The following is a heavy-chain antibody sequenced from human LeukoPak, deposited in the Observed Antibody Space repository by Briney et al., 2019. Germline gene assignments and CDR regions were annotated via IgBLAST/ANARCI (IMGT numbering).Heavy chain of an antibody. V-gene: IGHV1-2*06. J-gene: IGHJ4*02. D-gene: IGHD1-26*01. Sequence: ASVKVSCKASGYTFTGYYMHWVRQAPGQGLEWMGRINPNSGGTNYAQKFQGRVTMTRDTSISTAYMELSRLRSDDTAVYYCARDVGGSYSYDYWDQGTLVTVSS. CDR2: INPNSGGT. CDR3: ARDVGGSYSYDY. CDR1: GYTFTGYY.